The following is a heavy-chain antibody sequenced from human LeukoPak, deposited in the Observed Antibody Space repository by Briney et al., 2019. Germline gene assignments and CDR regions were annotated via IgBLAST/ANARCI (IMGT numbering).Heavy chain of an antibody. D-gene: IGHD6-19*01. CDR3: ATSIGVAVAFDF. V-gene: IGHV1/OR15-2*02. CDR1: GYTFTSYY. Sequence: ASVKVSCKASGYTFTSYYMHWVRQAPGQGLEWMGWIKTYNGNTNYAQKFQGRVTLTTDTSTRTAYMELRSLTSDDTAIYYCATSIGVAVAFDFWGQGTLVTVSS. CDR2: IKTYNGNT. J-gene: IGHJ4*02.